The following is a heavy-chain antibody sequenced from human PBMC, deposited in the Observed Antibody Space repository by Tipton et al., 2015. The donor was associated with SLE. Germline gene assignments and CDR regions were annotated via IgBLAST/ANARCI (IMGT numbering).Heavy chain of an antibody. V-gene: IGHV3-9*01. Sequence: SLRLSCVASGFTFDDYAMHWVRQAPGKGLEWVSGINWNSGDIGYADSVKGRFTISRDNAKNSLYLQMNSLRPEDTALYYCAKDFDGYNGFDFWGQGTLVTVSS. CDR1: GFTFDDYA. CDR3: AKDFDGYNGFDF. CDR2: INWNSGDI. J-gene: IGHJ4*02. D-gene: IGHD5-24*01.